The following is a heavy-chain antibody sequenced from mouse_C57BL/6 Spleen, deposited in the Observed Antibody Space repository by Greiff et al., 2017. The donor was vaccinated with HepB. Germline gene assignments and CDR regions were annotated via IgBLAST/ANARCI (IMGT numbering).Heavy chain of an antibody. CDR2: INPNNGGT. CDR1: GYTFTDYN. V-gene: IGHV1-18*01. J-gene: IGHJ3*01. CDR3: ARRGYDYDAWFAY. Sequence: VQLKQSGPELVKPGASVKIPCKASGYTFTDYNMDWVKQSHGKSLEWIGDINPNNGGTIYNQKFKGKATLTVDKSSSTAYMELRSLTSEDTAVYYCARRGYDYDAWFAYWGQGTLVTVSA. D-gene: IGHD2-4*01.